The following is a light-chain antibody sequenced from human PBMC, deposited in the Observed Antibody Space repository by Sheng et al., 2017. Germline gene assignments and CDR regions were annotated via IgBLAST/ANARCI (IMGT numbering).Light chain of an antibody. CDR2: DVT. V-gene: IGLV2-14*03. CDR1: SSDVGGYNY. CDR3: SSYTASKTVV. Sequence: QSALTQPASVSGSPGQSITISCTGTSSDVGGYNYVSWYQQHPGKAPKLMIYDVTYRPSGISNRFSGSKSGITASLTISGLQAEDEADYYCSSYTASKTVVFGGGTKVTVL. J-gene: IGLJ2*01.